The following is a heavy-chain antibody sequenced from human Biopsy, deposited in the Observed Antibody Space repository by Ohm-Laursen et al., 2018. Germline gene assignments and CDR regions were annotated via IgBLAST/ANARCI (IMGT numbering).Heavy chain of an antibody. J-gene: IGHJ6*02. D-gene: IGHD1-7*01. V-gene: IGHV3-21*01. CDR1: GFSVSSYD. CDR2: ISETSSHI. CDR3: ARDSSRRTSEAGMDV. Sequence: SLRLSCTAAGFSVSSYDMNWVRQAPGKGLEWVSYISETSSHIYDADSVRGRFTVARDIAKNSLYLQLNSLRVEDTAVYYCARDSSRRTSEAGMDVWGQGTTVTVSS.